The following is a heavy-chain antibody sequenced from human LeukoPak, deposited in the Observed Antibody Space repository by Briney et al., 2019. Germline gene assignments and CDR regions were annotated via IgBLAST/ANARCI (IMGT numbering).Heavy chain of an antibody. J-gene: IGHJ4*02. CDR1: GFTFSIYA. CDR3: AREGYYGSGSYYSENYFDY. Sequence: PGGSLRLSCAASGFTFSIYAVHWVRQAPGKGLEWVAVISYDGSNKYYADSVKGRFTISRDNSKNTLYLQMNSLRAEDTAVYYCAREGYYGSGSYYSENYFDYWGQGTLVTVSS. CDR2: ISYDGSNK. V-gene: IGHV3-30*04. D-gene: IGHD3-10*01.